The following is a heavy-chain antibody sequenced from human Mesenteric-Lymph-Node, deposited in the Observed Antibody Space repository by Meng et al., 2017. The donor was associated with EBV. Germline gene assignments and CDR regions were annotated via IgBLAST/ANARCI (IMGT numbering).Heavy chain of an antibody. D-gene: IGHD3-10*01. CDR2: ISADNGNT. J-gene: IGHJ4*02. CDR3: ASGGSGINFDY. V-gene: IGHV1-18*01. CDR1: SYMFNSYG. Sequence: HVQLVQSGAEVQKPAASVKVSCKASSYMFNSYGFSWVRQAPGQGLEWMGWISADNGNTIFAQKFQGRVTMTADSSTSTAYMEVTSLTSDDTAVYYCASGGSGINFDYWGQGTLVTVSS.